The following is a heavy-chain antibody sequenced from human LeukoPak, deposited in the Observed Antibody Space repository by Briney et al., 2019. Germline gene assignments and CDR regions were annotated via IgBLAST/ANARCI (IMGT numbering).Heavy chain of an antibody. D-gene: IGHD2-21*01. J-gene: IGHJ6*04. CDR1: GFTFSSYA. CDR2: ISGSGGST. V-gene: IGHV3-23*01. CDR3: ARGFRFPDV. Sequence: GGSLRLSCAASGFTFSSYAMRWVRQAPGKGLEWVSVISGSGGSTYYADSVKGRFTISRDNAKNSLYLQMNSLRAEDTAVYYCARGFRFPDVWGKGTTVTVSS.